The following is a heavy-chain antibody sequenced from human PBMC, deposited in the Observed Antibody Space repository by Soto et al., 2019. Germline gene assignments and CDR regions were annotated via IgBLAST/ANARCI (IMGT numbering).Heavy chain of an antibody. CDR3: ARMDYFDY. V-gene: IGHV3-48*02. Sequence: GGSLRLSCAASGFTFSSYAMHWVRQAPGKGLVRVSRINSDSTTTYYADSVKGRFTISRDNAKNSLYLQMNSLRDEDTAVYYCARMDYFDYWGQGTLVTVSS. CDR2: INSDSTTT. CDR1: GFTFSSYA. J-gene: IGHJ4*02.